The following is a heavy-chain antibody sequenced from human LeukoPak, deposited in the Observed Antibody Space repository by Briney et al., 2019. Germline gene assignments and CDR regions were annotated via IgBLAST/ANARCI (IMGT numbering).Heavy chain of an antibody. D-gene: IGHD6-13*01. Sequence: SETLSLTCAVYGGSLSGYYWSWIRQPPGKGLEWIGEINHSGSTNYNPSLKSRVTISVDTSKNQFSLKLSSVTAADTAVYYCARGRRQLVPGNWFDPWGQGTLVTVSS. CDR1: GGSLSGYY. CDR2: INHSGST. J-gene: IGHJ5*02. CDR3: ARGRRQLVPGNWFDP. V-gene: IGHV4-34*01.